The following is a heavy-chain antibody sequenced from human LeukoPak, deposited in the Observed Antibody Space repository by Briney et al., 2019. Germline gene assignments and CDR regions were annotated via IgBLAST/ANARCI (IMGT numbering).Heavy chain of an antibody. CDR3: AKDSDYYDSSGYYASYFDF. CDR1: GFTFSSFA. J-gene: IGHJ4*02. D-gene: IGHD3-22*01. Sequence: GGSLRLSCATSGFTFSSFAMSWVRQAPGKGLEWVSAISGSGGTTYYAASVKGRFTISRDNSKNTLYLQMNSLRAEDTAVYYCAKDSDYYDSSGYYASYFDFWGQGALVTVSS. V-gene: IGHV3-23*01. CDR2: ISGSGGTT.